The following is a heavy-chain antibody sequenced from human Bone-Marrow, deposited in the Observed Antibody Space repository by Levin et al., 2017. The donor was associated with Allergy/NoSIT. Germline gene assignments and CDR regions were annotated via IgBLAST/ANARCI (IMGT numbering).Heavy chain of an antibody. CDR1: GFTVGNNY. D-gene: IGHD2-15*01. CDR3: ARDRTCSGGSCYGS. CDR2: IYSGGST. J-gene: IGHJ5*02. Sequence: GESLKISCAASGFTVGNNYMKWVRQAPGKGLEWVSLIYSGGSTYYADSVKGRFTISRDNSKNTLHLQMNSLRTEDTAVYYCARDRTCSGGSCYGSWGQRTLVTVSS. V-gene: IGHV3-66*01.